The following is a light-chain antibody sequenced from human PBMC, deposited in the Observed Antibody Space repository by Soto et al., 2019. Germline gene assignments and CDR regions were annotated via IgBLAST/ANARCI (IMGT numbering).Light chain of an antibody. V-gene: IGKV1D-13*01. CDR1: QGISSA. CDR3: QQFNNYPPVT. CDR2: DAS. J-gene: IGKJ5*01. Sequence: AIQLTQSPSSLSASVGDRVTITCRASQGISSALAWYQQKPGKAPKLLIYDASSLESGVPSRFSGRGSGTDFTLTISSLQPEDFATYYCQQFNNYPPVTFGQGTRLEIK.